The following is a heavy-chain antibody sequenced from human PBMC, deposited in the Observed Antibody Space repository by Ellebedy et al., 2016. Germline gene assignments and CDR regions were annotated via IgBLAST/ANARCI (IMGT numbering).Heavy chain of an antibody. J-gene: IGHJ4*02. V-gene: IGHV3-30*18. CDR1: GFTFSSYG. Sequence: GESLKISXAASGFTFSSYGMHWVRQAPGKGLEWVAVISYDGSNKYYADSVKGRFTISRDNSKNTLYLQMNSLRAEDTAVYYCAKEVRGDYWGQGTLVTVSS. D-gene: IGHD3-10*01. CDR2: ISYDGSNK. CDR3: AKEVRGDY.